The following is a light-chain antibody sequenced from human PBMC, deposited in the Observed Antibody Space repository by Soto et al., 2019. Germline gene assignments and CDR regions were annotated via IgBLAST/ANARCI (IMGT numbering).Light chain of an antibody. J-gene: IGKJ4*01. Sequence: AIRMTQSPSSLSASTGDRVTITCRTSQGISSSLAWYQQKPGKAPKLLIYAASTLQSGVPSRFSGSGSGTDFTLTISCLQSEDFATYYRQKYYSYPLTFGGGTKVEIK. CDR2: AAS. CDR1: QGISSS. V-gene: IGKV1-8*01. CDR3: QKYYSYPLT.